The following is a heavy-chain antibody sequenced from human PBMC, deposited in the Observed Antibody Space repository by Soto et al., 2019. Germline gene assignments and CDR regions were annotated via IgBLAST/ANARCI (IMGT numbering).Heavy chain of an antibody. CDR3: AREGGYCSGGSCAPRDY. D-gene: IGHD2-15*01. CDR2: ISYDGSNK. J-gene: IGHJ4*02. Sequence: QVQLVESGGGVVQPGRSLRLSCAASGFTFSSYAMHWVRQAPGKGLEWVAVISYDGSNKYYADSVKGRVTISRDNSKNTLYLQMNSLRAEDTAVYYCAREGGYCSGGSCAPRDYWGQGTLVTVSS. V-gene: IGHV3-30-3*01. CDR1: GFTFSSYA.